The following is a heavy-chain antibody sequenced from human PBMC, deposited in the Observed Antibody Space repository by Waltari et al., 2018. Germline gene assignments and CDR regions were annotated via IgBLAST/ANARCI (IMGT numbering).Heavy chain of an antibody. CDR2: IRSKTYGGAP. CDR3: TRADGMTDLDY. V-gene: IGHV3-49*04. J-gene: IGHJ4*02. Sequence: EVQLAESGGGLVQPGRSLRLSCTASGFNFGDYAMTWVRQVPGKGLEWVGFIRSKTYGGAPEYAASVKGRFTISRDDSKSVAYLQMNSLRTEDTALYYCTRADGMTDLDYWGQGNLVTVSS. CDR1: GFNFGDYA.